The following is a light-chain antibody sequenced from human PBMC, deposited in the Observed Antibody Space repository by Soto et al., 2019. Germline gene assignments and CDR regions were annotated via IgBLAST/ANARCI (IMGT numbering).Light chain of an antibody. V-gene: IGKV1-5*01. CDR3: QQYNTYST. CDR1: QNIRNW. CDR2: DAS. Sequence: DIQMTQSPSILSASVGDSVTITCRASQNIRNWLAWYQPKPGKAPNPLIYDASSLKSGVPARLSGSGSGTEFTLTISSLPPDDFATYYCQQYNTYSTFGQGTRLEIK. J-gene: IGKJ5*01.